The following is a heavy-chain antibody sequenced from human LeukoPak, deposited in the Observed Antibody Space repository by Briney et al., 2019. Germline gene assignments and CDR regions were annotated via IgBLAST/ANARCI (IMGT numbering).Heavy chain of an antibody. V-gene: IGHV3-21*01. CDR2: ISSSSSYI. CDR1: GFTFSSYG. J-gene: IGHJ3*02. D-gene: IGHD3-10*01. Sequence: GGSLRLSCAASGFTFSSYGMNWVRQAPGKGLEWVSSISSSSSYIYYADSVKGRFTISRDNAKNSLYLQMNSLRAEDTAVYYCARSGVDAFDIWGQGTMVTVSS. CDR3: ARSGVDAFDI.